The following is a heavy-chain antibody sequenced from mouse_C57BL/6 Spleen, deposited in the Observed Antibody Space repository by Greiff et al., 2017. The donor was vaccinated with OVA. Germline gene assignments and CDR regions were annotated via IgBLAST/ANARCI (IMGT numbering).Heavy chain of an antibody. CDR1: GYTFTSYG. CDR2: IYPRSGNT. J-gene: IGHJ3*01. Sequence: VQLQQSGAELARPGASVKLSCKASGYTFTSYGISWVQQRTGQGLEWIGEIYPRSGNTYYTEKFKGKATLTADKSSSTAYMELLSLTSEDSAVYFCARLAYSNYWFAYWGQGTLVTVSA. V-gene: IGHV1-81*01. CDR3: ARLAYSNYWFAY. D-gene: IGHD2-5*01.